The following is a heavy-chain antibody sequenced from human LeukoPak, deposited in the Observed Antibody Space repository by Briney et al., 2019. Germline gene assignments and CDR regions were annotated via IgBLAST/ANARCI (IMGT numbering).Heavy chain of an antibody. CDR3: ARDSRPIVVVPAADGGYYYYMDV. Sequence: GGSLRLSCAASGFTFSSYWMSWVRQAPGKGLEWVANIKQDGSEKYYVDSVKGRFTISRDNAKNSLYLQMNSLRAEDTAVYYCARDSRPIVVVPAADGGYYYYMDVWGKGTTVTVSS. V-gene: IGHV3-7*01. CDR2: IKQDGSEK. J-gene: IGHJ6*03. D-gene: IGHD2-2*01. CDR1: GFTFSSYW.